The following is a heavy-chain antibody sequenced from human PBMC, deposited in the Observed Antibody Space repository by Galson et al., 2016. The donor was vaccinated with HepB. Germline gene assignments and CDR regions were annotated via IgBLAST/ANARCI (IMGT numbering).Heavy chain of an antibody. D-gene: IGHD2-15*01. CDR1: GFTFNNYD. Sequence: LRLSCAASGFTFNNYDMTWVRQAPGKGLEWVSTISGSGGSTDYADSVKGRFTISRDNSKNTLYLQMNSLRAEDTAVYYCAKDSPYWVPLGYYYGMDVWGQGTTVTVSS. V-gene: IGHV3-23*01. J-gene: IGHJ6*02. CDR2: ISGSGGST. CDR3: AKDSPYWVPLGYYYGMDV.